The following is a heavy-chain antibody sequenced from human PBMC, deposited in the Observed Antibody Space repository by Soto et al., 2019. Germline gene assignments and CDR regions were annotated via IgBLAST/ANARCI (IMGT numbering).Heavy chain of an antibody. V-gene: IGHV4-59*08. CDR2: IHHTGST. CDR3: SRHQPKHLENWFDP. Sequence: PSETLSLTCTVSGGSISGYYWIWIRQSPGKGLEWVGYIHHTGSTNYNPSLKSRVTISVDTSKNQFSLRLSSVTAADTAVYYCSRHQPKHLENWFDPRGEGFVVTV. J-gene: IGHJ5*02. CDR1: GGSISGYY.